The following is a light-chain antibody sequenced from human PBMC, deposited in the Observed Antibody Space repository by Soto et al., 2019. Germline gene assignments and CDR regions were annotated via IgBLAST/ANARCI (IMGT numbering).Light chain of an antibody. CDR2: YND. V-gene: IGLV1-36*01. CDR3: ATWDDSLNGVM. J-gene: IGLJ3*02. Sequence: QSVLTQPPSVSGAPRQRVTISCSGGSSNIGHNAVNWYQQLQGKAPKLLIYYNDLLPSGVSDRFSGSKSGTSASLAISGLQCEDEAEYYCATWDDSLNGVMFGGGTKLNVL. CDR1: SSNIGHNA.